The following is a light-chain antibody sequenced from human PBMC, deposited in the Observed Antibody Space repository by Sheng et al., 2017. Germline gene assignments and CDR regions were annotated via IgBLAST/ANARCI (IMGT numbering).Light chain of an antibody. CDR3: QQYGISPPWT. Sequence: EIVMTQSPATLSVSPGERATLSCRASQKLTSNYVAWYQQKPGQAPRLLIYGASSRATGIPDRFSGSGSGTDFTLTISRLEPEDFAVYYCQQYGISPPWTFGQGTKVEIK. CDR2: GAS. CDR1: QKLTSNY. V-gene: IGKV3-20*01. J-gene: IGKJ1*01.